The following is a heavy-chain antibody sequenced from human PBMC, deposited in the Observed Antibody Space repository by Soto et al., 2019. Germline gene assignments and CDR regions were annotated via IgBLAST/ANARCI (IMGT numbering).Heavy chain of an antibody. CDR1: GYSFTGYY. J-gene: IGHJ4*02. V-gene: IGHV1-2*02. CDR2: INPDSGAT. Sequence: HEHLGQSGAEGKRPGASLKVSCKASGYSFTGYYIHWVRQAPGQGLEWMGWINPDSGATNYAQNFQGRVTLTSDTSISTASMDLTSLTSDDTAVYYCARGDYGTGGYPFPYFDYWGQGTLVIVSS. CDR3: ARGDYGTGGYPFPYFDY. D-gene: IGHD2-8*02.